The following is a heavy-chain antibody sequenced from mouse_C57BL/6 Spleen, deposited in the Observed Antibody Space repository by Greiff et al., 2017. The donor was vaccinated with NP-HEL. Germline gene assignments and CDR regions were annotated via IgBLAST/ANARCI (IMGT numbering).Heavy chain of an antibody. J-gene: IGHJ1*03. Sequence: QVQLQQPGAELVRPGSSVKLSCKASGYTFTSYWMHWVKQRPIQGLEWIGNIDPSDSETHYNQKFKDKATLTVDKSSSTAYMQLSSLTSEDSAVYYCARGYYGGYFDVWGTGTTVTVSS. CDR2: IDPSDSET. CDR1: GYTFTSYW. V-gene: IGHV1-52*01. D-gene: IGHD1-1*01. CDR3: ARGYYGGYFDV.